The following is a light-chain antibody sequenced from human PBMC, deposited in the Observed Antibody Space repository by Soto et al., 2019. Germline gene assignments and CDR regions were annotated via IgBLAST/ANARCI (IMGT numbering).Light chain of an antibody. CDR3: QQYNNWPWT. CDR2: GAS. CDR1: QSVSSY. Sequence: EIVLTQSPATLSLSPGERATLSCSASQSVSSYLAWYQQKPGQAPRLLIYGASTRATGIPARFSGSGSGTEFTLTISSLQSEDFAVYYCQQYNNWPWTFGQGTKVDI. V-gene: IGKV3-15*01. J-gene: IGKJ1*01.